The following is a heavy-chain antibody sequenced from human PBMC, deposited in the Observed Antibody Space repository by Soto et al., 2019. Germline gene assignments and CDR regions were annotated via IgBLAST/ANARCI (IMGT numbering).Heavy chain of an antibody. CDR1: NGSISTTSYS. CDR3: ARHGSF. V-gene: IGHV4-39*01. CDR2: IFYTGTT. D-gene: IGHD3-16*02. J-gene: IGHJ4*02. Sequence: QMQLQESGPGLVKPSETLSLTCTVSNGSISTTSYSWGWIRQSPGNGLEWIGTIFYTGTTSYNPSLKSRVTITLDTSKNQFSLKLASVTAADTAVYFCARHGSFWGQGILVVVSS.